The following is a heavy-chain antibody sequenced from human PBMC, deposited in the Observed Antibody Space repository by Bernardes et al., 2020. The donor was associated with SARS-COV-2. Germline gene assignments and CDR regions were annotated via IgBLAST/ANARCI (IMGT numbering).Heavy chain of an antibody. Sequence: GGSLRLSCAASGFTFSSYWMHWVRQAPGTGLVWVSRINSDGSSPCYADSVKGRFTISRDNAKNTLYLQMNSLRAEDTAVYYCARAAVWSGRYLSLDYWGQGTLVTV. V-gene: IGHV3-74*01. CDR3: ARAAVWSGRYLSLDY. J-gene: IGHJ4*02. CDR2: INSDGSSP. CDR1: GFTFSSYW. D-gene: IGHD1-26*01.